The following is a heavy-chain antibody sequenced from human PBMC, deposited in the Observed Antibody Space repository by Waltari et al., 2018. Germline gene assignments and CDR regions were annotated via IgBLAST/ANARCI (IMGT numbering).Heavy chain of an antibody. D-gene: IGHD4-4*01. CDR3: TRDDYSIYGD. CDR2: INPNSGGT. CDR1: GYSFTGSY. J-gene: IGHJ4*02. Sequence: QVQLVQSGAEVKEPGASVKVSCKASGYSFTGSYIHWVRQAPGQGLEWMGWINPNSGGTNYAQKFQGRVTMTRDTSISTAYMELSRLRSDDTAVYYCTRDDYSIYGDWGQGSLVTVSS. V-gene: IGHV1-2*02.